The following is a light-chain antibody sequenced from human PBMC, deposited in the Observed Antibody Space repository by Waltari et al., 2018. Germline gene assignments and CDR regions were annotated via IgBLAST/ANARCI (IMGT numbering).Light chain of an antibody. J-gene: IGKJ2*01. CDR2: AAS. V-gene: IGKV1-39*01. Sequence: DIQMTQSPSSLSASVGDRVTITCRASQTISIYLNWYQQKPGRAPNLLIYAASSLQSGVPSRFSGSGSGTDFTLTISSLQPEDFATYYCQQSYSAPPTCGQGTKLEI. CDR1: QTISIY. CDR3: QQSYSAPPT.